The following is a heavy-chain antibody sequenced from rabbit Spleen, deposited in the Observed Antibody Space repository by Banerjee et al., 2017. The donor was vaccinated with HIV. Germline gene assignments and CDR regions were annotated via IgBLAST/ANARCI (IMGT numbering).Heavy chain of an antibody. J-gene: IGHJ3*01. Sequence: QSLEESGGDLVKPGASLTLTCTASGVSFSFNSYMCWVRQAPGKGLEWIACIDSSSSDFTYFASWAKGRFTISKTSSTTVTLQMTSLTAADTATYFCARGPSYNGLAYAFTRLDLWGPGTLVTVS. CDR2: IDSSSSDFT. CDR1: GVSFSFNSY. D-gene: IGHD6-1*01. V-gene: IGHV1S40*01. CDR3: ARGPSYNGLAYAFTRLDL.